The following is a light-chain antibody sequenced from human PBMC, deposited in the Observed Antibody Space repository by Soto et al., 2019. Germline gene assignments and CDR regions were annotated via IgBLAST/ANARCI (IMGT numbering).Light chain of an antibody. V-gene: IGKV1-5*01. J-gene: IGKJ5*01. Sequence: DIKMYQSPSTVSASVGDRVTITCRASQPISTWLAWYQQRPGKAPNLLIYHASSLESGVPSRFGGSGSGTEFTLSISSLQPDDFGTYYCQQYDEHSITSGQGTRLEIK. CDR3: QQYDEHSIT. CDR2: HAS. CDR1: QPISTW.